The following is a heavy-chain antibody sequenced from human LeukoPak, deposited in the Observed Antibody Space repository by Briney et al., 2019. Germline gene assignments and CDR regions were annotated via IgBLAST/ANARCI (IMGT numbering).Heavy chain of an antibody. CDR3: AREMWTPCSGGSCPLRSDYFDY. CDR2: IREDGTEK. Sequence: AGGSLRLSCTASGFTFSGAWMTWVRQAPGKGLEWVANIREDGTEKYYVDSVKGRFTISRDNAKNSLYLQMNSLRAEDTAVYYCAREMWTPCSGGSCPLRSDYFDYWGQGTLVTVSS. D-gene: IGHD2-15*01. V-gene: IGHV3-7*01. J-gene: IGHJ4*02. CDR1: GFTFSGAW.